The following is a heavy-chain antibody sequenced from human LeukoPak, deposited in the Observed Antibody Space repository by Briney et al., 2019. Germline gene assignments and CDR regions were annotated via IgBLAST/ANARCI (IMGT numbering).Heavy chain of an antibody. CDR3: ARKSGRLLASDV. Sequence: SETLSLTCTVSGGSISSGDYYWSWIRQPPGKGLEWIGYIYYSGSTYYNPSLKSRVTISVDTSKNQFSLKLSSVTAADTAVYYCARKSGRLLASDVWGQGTTVTVSS. CDR2: IYYSGST. D-gene: IGHD2-8*02. J-gene: IGHJ6*02. CDR1: GGSISSGDYY. V-gene: IGHV4-30-4*01.